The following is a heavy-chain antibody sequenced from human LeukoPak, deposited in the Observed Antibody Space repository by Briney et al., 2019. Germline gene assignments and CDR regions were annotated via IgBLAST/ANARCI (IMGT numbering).Heavy chain of an antibody. J-gene: IGHJ4*02. D-gene: IGHD2-15*01. Sequence: GGSLRLSCAASGFTFSSYAMTWVRQAPGKGLEWLAVASTDEISQTYANSVKGRFIISRDTSRNTLNLQMNNLTPEDTAVYYCAAFIAAKLDNWGQGIPVSVSS. CDR3: AAFIAAKLDN. V-gene: IGHV3-30*03. CDR1: GFTFSSYA. CDR2: ASTDEISQ.